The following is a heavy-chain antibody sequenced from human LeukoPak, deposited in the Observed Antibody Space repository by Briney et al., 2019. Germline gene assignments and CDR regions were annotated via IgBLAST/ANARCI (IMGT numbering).Heavy chain of an antibody. CDR1: GYTLSELS. J-gene: IGHJ4*02. CDR2: INPNSGGT. D-gene: IGHD2-2*01. CDR3: ARGGVVPAAKFDY. Sequence: ASVKVSCKVSGYTLSELSMHWVRQAPGQGLEWMGWINPNSGGTNYAQKFQGRVTMTRDTSISTAYMELSRLRSDDTAVYYCARGGVVPAAKFDYWGQGTLVTVSS. V-gene: IGHV1-2*02.